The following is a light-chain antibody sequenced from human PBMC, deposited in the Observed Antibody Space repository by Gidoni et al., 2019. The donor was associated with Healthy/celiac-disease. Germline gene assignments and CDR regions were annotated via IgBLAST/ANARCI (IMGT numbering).Light chain of an antibody. Sequence: DIVLTQSPGTLSLSTGERATLSCRSSQRVSSSYLAWYQQKPGKAPRLRIYGASSRDTGIPDRFSGSGSGTDFTLTISRLEPEDFAVYYCQQYGSSPWTFGQXTKVESK. J-gene: IGKJ1*01. CDR3: QQYGSSPWT. V-gene: IGKV3-20*01. CDR2: GAS. CDR1: QRVSSSY.